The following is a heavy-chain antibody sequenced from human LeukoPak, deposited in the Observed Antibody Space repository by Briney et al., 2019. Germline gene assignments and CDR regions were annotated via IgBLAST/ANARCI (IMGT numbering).Heavy chain of an antibody. J-gene: IGHJ6*03. Sequence: TGGSLRLSCSASEFTVSSNYMTWVRQAPGKGLEWVAVIHKNAIKYYADTVKGRFTISRDNSKNMLYLQMNSLRAEDTAVYYCARSLRVRGVPDYMDVWGKGTTVTISS. CDR3: ARSLRVRGVPDYMDV. D-gene: IGHD3-10*01. CDR2: IHKNAIK. V-gene: IGHV3-53*01. CDR1: EFTVSSNY.